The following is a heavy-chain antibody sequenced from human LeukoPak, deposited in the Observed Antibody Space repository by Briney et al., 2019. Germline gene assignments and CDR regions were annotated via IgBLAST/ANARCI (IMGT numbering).Heavy chain of an antibody. CDR1: GYIFTGYY. CDR3: ARGSDYGDSPGLN. J-gene: IGHJ4*02. CDR2: INPNSGGA. V-gene: IGHV1-2*06. D-gene: IGHD4-17*01. Sequence: GASVKVSCKASGYIFTGYYMHWVRQAPGQGLEWMGRINPNSGGANYAQKFQGRVAMTRDMSISTAYMELSRLGSDGTAVYYCARGSDYGDSPGLNWGQGTLVTVSS.